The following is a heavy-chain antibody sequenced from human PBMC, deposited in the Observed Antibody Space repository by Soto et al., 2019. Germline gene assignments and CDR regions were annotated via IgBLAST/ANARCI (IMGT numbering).Heavy chain of an antibody. CDR3: ARGVGPRWFGELLHSDY. D-gene: IGHD3-10*01. CDR2: IIPILGIA. CDR1: GGTFSSYT. V-gene: IGHV1-69*02. Sequence: QVQLVQSGAEVKKPGSSVKVSCKASGGTFSSYTISWVRQAPGQGLEWMGRIIPILGIANYAQKFQGRVKITGDKATSTAYMELSSLRSEDTAVYYCARGVGPRWFGELLHSDYWGQGPLVTVSS. J-gene: IGHJ4*02.